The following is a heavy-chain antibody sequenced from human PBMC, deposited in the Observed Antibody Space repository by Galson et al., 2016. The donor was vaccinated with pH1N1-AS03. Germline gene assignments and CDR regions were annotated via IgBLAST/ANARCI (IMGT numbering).Heavy chain of an antibody. J-gene: IGHJ4*02. D-gene: IGHD5-24*01. CDR3: ARQVRDGYNDCLDY. V-gene: IGHV5-51*01. CDR2: IYPGDSDT. Sequence: QSGAEVKKPGESLKISCKTSGYIFTSYWVAWVRHMPGKGLEWMGIIYPGDSDTRYSPSFQGQVTISADRSINTAYLQWSTLLASDTAIYYCARQVRDGYNDCLDYWGQGILVTVSS. CDR1: GYIFTSYW.